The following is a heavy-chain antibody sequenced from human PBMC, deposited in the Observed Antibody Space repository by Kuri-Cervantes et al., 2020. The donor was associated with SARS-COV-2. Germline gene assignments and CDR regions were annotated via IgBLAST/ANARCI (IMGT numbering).Heavy chain of an antibody. CDR1: GYTFTSYG. D-gene: IGHD4-17*01. J-gene: IGHJ4*02. V-gene: IGHV1-18*01. Sequence: GGSLRLSCKASGYTFTSYGISWVRQAPGQGLEWMGWISAYNGNTNYAQKLQGRVTMTTDTSTSTAYMELRSLRSDDTAVYYCATGTFTVTPDYWGQGTLVTVSS. CDR3: ATGTFTVTPDY. CDR2: ISAYNGNT.